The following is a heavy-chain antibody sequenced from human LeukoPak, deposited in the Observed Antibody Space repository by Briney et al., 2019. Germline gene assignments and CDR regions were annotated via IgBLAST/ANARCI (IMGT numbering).Heavy chain of an antibody. Sequence: SETLSLTCSISGDSISTYYWSWIRQTPGKGLEWIGYIYYSGDTNYNPSLKSRVTISVDTSKNQFSLKLISVTAADTAVYYCATVRATLGYWGQGTLVTVSS. J-gene: IGHJ4*02. CDR3: ATVRATLGY. CDR1: GDSISTYY. CDR2: IYYSGDT. D-gene: IGHD1-26*01. V-gene: IGHV4-59*01.